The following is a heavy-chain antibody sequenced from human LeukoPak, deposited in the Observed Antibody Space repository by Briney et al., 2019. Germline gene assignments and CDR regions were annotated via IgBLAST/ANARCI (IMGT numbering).Heavy chain of an antibody. CDR3: ARGARRITIFGVVIISTETNTNWFDP. CDR1: GGSISSSSYY. J-gene: IGHJ5*02. CDR2: IYYSGGT. V-gene: IGHV4-39*07. Sequence: SETLSLTCTVSGGSISSSSYYWGWIRQPPGKGLEGIGSIYYSGGTYYNPSLKSRVTISVDTSNTQSSLKLSYVPAADTDVYYCARGARRITIFGVVIISTETNTNWFDPWGQGTLVTVSS. D-gene: IGHD3-3*01.